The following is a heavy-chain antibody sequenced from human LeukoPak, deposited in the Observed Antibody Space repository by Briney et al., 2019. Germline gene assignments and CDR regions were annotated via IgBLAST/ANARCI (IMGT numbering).Heavy chain of an antibody. D-gene: IGHD3-22*01. V-gene: IGHV4-4*02. CDR1: GGSISSSNW. J-gene: IGHJ4*02. CDR2: IYHSGST. CDR3: ARVHSSGYPIHAHFDY. Sequence: SGTLSLTCAVSGGSISSSNWWSWVRQPPGKGLEWIGEIYHSGSTNYNPSPKSRVTISVDKSKNQFSLKLSSVTAADTAVYYCARVHSSGYPIHAHFDYWGQGTLVTVSS.